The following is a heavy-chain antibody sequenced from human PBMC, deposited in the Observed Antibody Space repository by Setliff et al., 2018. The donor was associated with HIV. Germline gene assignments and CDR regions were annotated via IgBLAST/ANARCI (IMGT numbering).Heavy chain of an antibody. J-gene: IGHJ5*02. Sequence: ASVKVSCKISGYTLTEVSMHWVRQAPGKGLEWMGYFDPQDGKTIYAQKFQGRVTISRDNAKKSLYLQMNSLRAEDTAVYYCARGLERTNSLFGVVSIWFDPWGPGTLVTVSS. CDR2: FDPQDGKT. V-gene: IGHV1-24*01. D-gene: IGHD3-3*02. CDR1: GYTLTEVS. CDR3: ARGLERTNSLFGVVSIWFDP.